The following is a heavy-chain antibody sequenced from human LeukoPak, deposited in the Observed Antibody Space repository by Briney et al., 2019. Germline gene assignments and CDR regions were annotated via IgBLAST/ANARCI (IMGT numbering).Heavy chain of an antibody. J-gene: IGHJ4*02. CDR1: GFTFSSYA. D-gene: IGHD4-17*01. Sequence: PGGSLRLSCAASGFTFSSYAMHWVRQAPGRGLEWVAVISYDGSNKYYADSVKGRFTISRDNSENTLYLQMNSLRAEDTAVYYCARDRGRYGDYKVDYWGQGTLVTVSS. V-gene: IGHV3-30*04. CDR2: ISYDGSNK. CDR3: ARDRGRYGDYKVDY.